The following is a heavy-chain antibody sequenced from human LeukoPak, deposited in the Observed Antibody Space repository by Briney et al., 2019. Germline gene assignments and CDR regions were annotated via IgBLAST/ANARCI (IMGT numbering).Heavy chain of an antibody. CDR1: GFTFSSYV. D-gene: IGHD3-3*01. J-gene: IGHJ6*02. CDR3: AKDYYDFWSGGYYYGMDV. CDR2: ISYDGGNK. V-gene: IGHV3-30*18. Sequence: GGSLRLSCAASGFTFSSYVMHWVRQAPGKGLEWVAVISYDGGNKYYADSVKGRFTISRDNSKNTLYLQMNSLRSDDTAVYYCAKDYYDFWSGGYYYGMDVWGQGTTVTVSS.